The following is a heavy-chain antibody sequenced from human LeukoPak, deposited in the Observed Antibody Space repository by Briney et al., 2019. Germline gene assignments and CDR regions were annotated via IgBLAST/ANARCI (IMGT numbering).Heavy chain of an antibody. CDR3: AGTGYSGYDFPDY. CDR2: ISSSSSYI. J-gene: IGHJ4*02. D-gene: IGHD5-12*01. CDR1: GFTFSSYS. Sequence: GGSLRLSCAASGFTFSSYSMNWVRQALGKGLEWVSSISSSSSYIYYADSVKGRFTISRDNAKNSLYLQMNSLRAEDTAVYSCAGTGYSGYDFPDYGGQETLLTVP. V-gene: IGHV3-21*01.